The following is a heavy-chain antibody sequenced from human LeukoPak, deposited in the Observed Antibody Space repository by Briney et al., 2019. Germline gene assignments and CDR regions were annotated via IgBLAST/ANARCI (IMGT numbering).Heavy chain of an antibody. Sequence: GASVKVSCKASGGTFISYAISWVRQAPGQGLEWMGGIIPIFGTANYAQKFQGRVTITADESTSTAYMELSSLRSEDTAVYYCARGRQQLASSTDYWGQGTLVTVSS. CDR3: ARGRQQLASSTDY. CDR1: GGTFISYA. V-gene: IGHV1-69*13. J-gene: IGHJ4*02. CDR2: IIPIFGTA. D-gene: IGHD6-13*01.